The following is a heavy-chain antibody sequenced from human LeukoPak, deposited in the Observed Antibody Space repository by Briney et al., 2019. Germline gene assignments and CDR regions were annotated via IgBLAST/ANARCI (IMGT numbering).Heavy chain of an antibody. D-gene: IGHD3-22*01. J-gene: IGHJ4*02. Sequence: PGGSLRLSCAASGFTFSSYAMSWVRQAPGKGLEWDSAISGSGGSTYYADSVKGRFTISRDNSKNTLYLQMNSLRAEDTAVYYCAKTSSGYYQAFDYWGQGTLVAVSS. CDR1: GFTFSSYA. CDR3: AKTSSGYYQAFDY. CDR2: ISGSGGST. V-gene: IGHV3-23*01.